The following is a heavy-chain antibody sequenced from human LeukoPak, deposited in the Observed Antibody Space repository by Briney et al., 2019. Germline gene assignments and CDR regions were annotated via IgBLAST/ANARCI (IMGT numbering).Heavy chain of an antibody. CDR2: TKKDGSEK. D-gene: IGHD2-21*01. CDR3: VREGYFVFDF. CDR1: GFTLSTYW. J-gene: IGHJ4*02. V-gene: IGHV3-7*01. Sequence: PGGSLRLSCGASGFTLSTYWMSWVRQAPGKGLEWVANTKKDGSEKYYVDSVKGRFTISRDNAKNSLYLQMNSLRVEDTAVYYCVREGYFVFDFWGQGALVTVSS.